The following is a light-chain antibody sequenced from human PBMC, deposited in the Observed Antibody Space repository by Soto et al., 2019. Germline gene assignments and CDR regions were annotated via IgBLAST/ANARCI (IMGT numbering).Light chain of an antibody. V-gene: IGKV3-15*01. CDR2: GAS. CDR1: QSVSSN. J-gene: IGKJ2*01. Sequence: EIVMTQSPATLSVSPGERATLSCRASQSVSSNLAWYQQKTGQAPRLLIYGASTRATGIPARFSGSGSGTYFTLTISSLQSEDFAVYYCQQYNNWPPPMYTFGQGTKLEIK. CDR3: QQYNNWPPPMYT.